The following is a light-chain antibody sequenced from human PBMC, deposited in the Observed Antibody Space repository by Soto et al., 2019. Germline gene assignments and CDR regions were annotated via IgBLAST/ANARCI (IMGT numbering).Light chain of an antibody. CDR1: SSDVRIYSL. Sequence: QSVLTQPASVSGSPGQSITISCTGTSSDVRIYSLVSWYQQHPGAAPKLLIYEGTKRPSGVSNRFSGSKSGNTASLTISGLQAEDEADYYCCSYEAFITVLFGGGTKLTVL. V-gene: IGLV2-23*01. CDR2: EGT. CDR3: CSYEAFITVL. J-gene: IGLJ2*01.